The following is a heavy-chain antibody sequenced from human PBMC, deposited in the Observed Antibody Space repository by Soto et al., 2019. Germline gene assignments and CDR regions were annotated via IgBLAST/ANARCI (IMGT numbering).Heavy chain of an antibody. Sequence: GGSLRLSCAASGFTVSSNYMSWVRQAPGKGLEWVSVIYSGGSTYYADSVKGRFTISRDNSKNTLYLQMNSLRAEDTAVYYCARGPSYGSGAPDYWGQGTLVTVSS. CDR1: GFTVSSNY. D-gene: IGHD3-10*01. CDR2: IYSGGST. V-gene: IGHV3-66*01. CDR3: ARGPSYGSGAPDY. J-gene: IGHJ4*02.